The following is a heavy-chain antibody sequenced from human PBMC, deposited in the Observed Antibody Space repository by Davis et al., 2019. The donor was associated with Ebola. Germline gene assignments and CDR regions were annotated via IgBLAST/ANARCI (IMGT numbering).Heavy chain of an antibody. Sequence: GGSLRLSCKGLGYTFYQYWIGWVRQMPGKGLEWMGSIYPGDSDARYSPSFQGQVTISADKSINTAYLQWSSLKASDSGMYYGARTVSSGYRDRFEMWGQRTKVTVSS. D-gene: IGHD3-22*01. CDR2: IYPGDSDA. CDR3: ARTVSSGYRDRFEM. J-gene: IGHJ3*02. CDR1: GYTFYQYW. V-gene: IGHV5-51*01.